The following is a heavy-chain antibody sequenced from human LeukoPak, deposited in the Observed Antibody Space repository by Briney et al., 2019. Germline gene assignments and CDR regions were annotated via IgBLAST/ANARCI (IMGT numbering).Heavy chain of an antibody. CDR1: GFTFTNYA. CDR2: ISGSGSKT. J-gene: IGHJ4*02. D-gene: IGHD1-26*01. CDR3: ASQTYSGSDWYYFDY. V-gene: IGHV3-23*01. Sequence: PGGSLRLSCAASGFTFTNYAMTWVRQAPGKGLEWLSAISGSGSKTYYRDSVRDRFTISRDNSKNTLYLQMNGLRAEDTAVYYCASQTYSGSDWYYFDYWGQGTLVTVSS.